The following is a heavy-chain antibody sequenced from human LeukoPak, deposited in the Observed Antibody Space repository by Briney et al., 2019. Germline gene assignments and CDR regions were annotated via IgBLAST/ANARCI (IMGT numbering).Heavy chain of an antibody. Sequence: HGESLKISCKGSGYSFTSYWIGWVRQMPGKGLEWMGIIYPGDSDTRYSPSFQGQVTISADKSISTAYLQWSSLKASDTAMYYCARHRGDSRWELPESDYWGQGTLVTVSS. CDR1: GYSFTSYW. D-gene: IGHD1-26*01. V-gene: IGHV5-51*01. J-gene: IGHJ4*02. CDR3: ARHRGDSRWELPESDY. CDR2: IYPGDSDT.